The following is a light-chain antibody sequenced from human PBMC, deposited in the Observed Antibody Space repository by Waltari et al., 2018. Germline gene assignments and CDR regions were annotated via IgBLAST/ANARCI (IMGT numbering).Light chain of an antibody. CDR2: GKN. J-gene: IGLJ2*01. V-gene: IGLV3-19*01. Sequence: SSELTQDPAVSVALGQTVRITCQGDSLRKYYAGWYQQKPGQAPILITFGKNNRPSGTPERFSGSNSGNTASLTVSGAQPEDDAEYYCSARDTSDDHLVVFGGGTRLTVL. CDR1: SLRKYY. CDR3: SARDTSDDHLVV.